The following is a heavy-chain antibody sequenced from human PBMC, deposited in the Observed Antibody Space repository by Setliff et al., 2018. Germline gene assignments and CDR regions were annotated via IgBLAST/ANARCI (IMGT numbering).Heavy chain of an antibody. V-gene: IGHV1-18*01. CDR1: GYTFSTYD. Sequence: ASVKVSCKASGYTFSTYDISWVRQAPGQGLEWMGWISAYDGNTHYAQNLQGRVTMTTDTSTSTAYMELRSLRSDDTAVYHCARVLFHCSSTSCYLDAFDIWGQGTMVTVSS. D-gene: IGHD2-2*01. J-gene: IGHJ3*02. CDR3: ARVLFHCSSTSCYLDAFDI. CDR2: ISAYDGNT.